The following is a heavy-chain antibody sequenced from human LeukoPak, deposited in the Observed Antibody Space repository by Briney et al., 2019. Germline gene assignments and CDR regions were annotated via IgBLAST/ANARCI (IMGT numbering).Heavy chain of an antibody. V-gene: IGHV1-2*02. Sequence: ASVKVSCKASGYTFTAYYMHWVRQAPGQGLEWMGWIDTNTGDTKYAQKFQGRVTITRDTSIGTAYMGLSSLISDDTAVYYCASEAFCAGGNCFLHRVAPWGPGTLVTVSS. J-gene: IGHJ5*02. D-gene: IGHD2-21*01. CDR2: IDTNTGDT. CDR1: GYTFTAYY. CDR3: ASEAFCAGGNCFLHRVAP.